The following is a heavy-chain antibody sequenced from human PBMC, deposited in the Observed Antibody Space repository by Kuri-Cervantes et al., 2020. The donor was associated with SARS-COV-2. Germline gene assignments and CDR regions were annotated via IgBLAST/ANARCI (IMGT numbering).Heavy chain of an antibody. Sequence: GSLRLSCAVYGGSFSGNYWSWIRQRPGTGLEWIGEINHSGSANYNPSLNSRVTISVDTSKNQYSLKLSPVTAADTDVSDCARGPRLHSRKAYGMDVWGQGTTVTVSS. CDR1: GGSFSGNY. D-gene: IGHD5-18*01. CDR3: ARGPRLHSRKAYGMDV. J-gene: IGHJ6*02. V-gene: IGHV4-34*01. CDR2: INHSGSA.